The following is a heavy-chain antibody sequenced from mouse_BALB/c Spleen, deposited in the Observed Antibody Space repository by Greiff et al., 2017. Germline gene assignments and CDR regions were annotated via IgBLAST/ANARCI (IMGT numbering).Heavy chain of an antibody. Sequence: VQLQQSGPGLVAPSQSLSITCTVSGFSLTSYGVHWVRQPPGKGLEWLGVIWAGGSTNYNSALMSRLSISKDNSKSQVFLKMNSLQTDDTAMYDCARERGYDGYAMDDWGQGTSVTVSS. CDR1: GFSLTSYG. CDR2: IWAGGST. J-gene: IGHJ4*01. D-gene: IGHD2-14*01. CDR3: ARERGYDGYAMDD. V-gene: IGHV2-9*02.